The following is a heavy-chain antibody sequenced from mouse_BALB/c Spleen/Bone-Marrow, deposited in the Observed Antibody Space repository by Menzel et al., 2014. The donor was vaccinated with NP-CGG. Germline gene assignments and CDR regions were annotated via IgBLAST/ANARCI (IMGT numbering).Heavy chain of an antibody. CDR3: TRGGNWDDFDY. J-gene: IGHJ2*01. CDR2: ISSDSSAV. D-gene: IGHD4-1*01. CDR1: GFTFRSFG. V-gene: IGHV5-17*02. Sequence: EVQLVESGGGLVQPGGSRKLFCAASGFTFRSFGMHWVRQAPEKGLEWVAYISSDSSAVYYADTVKGRFTISRDNPKNTLFLQMTSLRSEDTAMYYCTRGGNWDDFDYWGQGTTLTVSS.